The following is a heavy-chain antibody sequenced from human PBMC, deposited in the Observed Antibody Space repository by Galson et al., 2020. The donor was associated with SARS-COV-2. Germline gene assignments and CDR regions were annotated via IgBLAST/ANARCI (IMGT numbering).Heavy chain of an antibody. CDR2: IYPDDSDT. D-gene: IGHD1-7*01. J-gene: IGHJ4*02. CDR3: TRRPASGTTNYDF. CDR1: GFSFTDYW. Sequence: KIGESLKISCQGSGFSFTDYWIGWVRQMPGKGLEWMGVIYPDDSDTRYSPSFQGQITISADKSINTAYLQWRSLKAPDTAMYYCTRRPASGTTNYDFWGQGTLVTVSS. V-gene: IGHV5-51*01.